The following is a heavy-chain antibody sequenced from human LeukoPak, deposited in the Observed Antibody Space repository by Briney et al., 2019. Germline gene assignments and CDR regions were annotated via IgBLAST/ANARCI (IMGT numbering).Heavy chain of an antibody. D-gene: IGHD6-13*01. J-gene: IGHJ4*02. V-gene: IGHV5-51*01. CDR1: GYSFISYW. CDR2: IYPADSNT. CDR3: ARGRGYSTSWSERFYFDQ. Sequence: GESLKISCKGSGYSFISYWIGWVRQMPGKGLEWMGIIYPADSNTRYRPSFQGQVTISADESISTAYVQWSSLKASDTAMYYCARGRGYSTSWSERFYFDQWGQGTLVTVSS.